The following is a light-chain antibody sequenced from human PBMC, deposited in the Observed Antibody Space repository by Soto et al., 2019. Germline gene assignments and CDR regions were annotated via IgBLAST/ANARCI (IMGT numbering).Light chain of an antibody. J-gene: IGKJ1*01. CDR2: AAS. Sequence: AIRMTQSPSSLSASTGDRVTITCRASQDITSYLAWYQQKQGKAPKLLIYAASTLQSGVPSRFSGSGSGTDLTINIRCLQSEDCETYDGQQYYSYPRTFGQGTKVDIK. CDR3: QQYYSYPRT. CDR1: QDITSY. V-gene: IGKV1-8*01.